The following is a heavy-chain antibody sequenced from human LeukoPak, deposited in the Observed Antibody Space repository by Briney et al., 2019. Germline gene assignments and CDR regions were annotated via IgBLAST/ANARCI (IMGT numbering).Heavy chain of an antibody. CDR2: ICGSGGST. D-gene: IGHD6-13*01. V-gene: IGHV3-23*01. J-gene: IGHJ4*02. CDR3: AKGAPYSSTPFFDY. CDR1: GFTFSSYA. Sequence: GGALRLSCAASGFTFSSYAMSWVRPAPGEGLEWVSAICGSGGSTYYADSVTGRFTISRDNSKNTLYLQMNSLGAEDTAVYYCAKGAPYSSTPFFDYWGQGTLVTVSS.